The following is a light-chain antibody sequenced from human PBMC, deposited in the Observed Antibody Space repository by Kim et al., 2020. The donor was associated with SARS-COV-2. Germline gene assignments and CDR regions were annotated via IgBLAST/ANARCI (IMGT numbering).Light chain of an antibody. CDR3: QQTYNTPR. CDR1: QSVSTS. CDR2: SAS. J-gene: IGKJ2*03. Sequence: DIQMTQSPSSLSVSVGDRVTITCRTSQSVSTSLNWYQQKLGKVPSLLIYSASTLRSGVPSRFSGSGSGTNFTLTINSLHPDDFATYYCQQTYNTPRFGQGTKLEFK. V-gene: IGKV1-39*01.